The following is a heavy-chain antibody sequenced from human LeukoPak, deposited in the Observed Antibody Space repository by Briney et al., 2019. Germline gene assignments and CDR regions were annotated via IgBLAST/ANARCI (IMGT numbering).Heavy chain of an antibody. D-gene: IGHD5/OR15-5a*01. V-gene: IGHV3-49*04. CDR2: IRSQAYSGTT. CDR1: GLTFGYHA. Sequence: SLRLSCTASGLTFGYHATNWVRQAPGGGLERVGFIRSQAYSGTTEYATSVKDRFTISRDDSKSIAYLQMNSLKTEDTAVYYCTRDIVSVSQPYYFDYWGQGTLVTVSS. J-gene: IGHJ4*02. CDR3: TRDIVSVSQPYYFDY.